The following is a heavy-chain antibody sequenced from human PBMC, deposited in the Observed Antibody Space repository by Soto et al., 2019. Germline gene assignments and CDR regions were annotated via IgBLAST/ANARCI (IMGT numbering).Heavy chain of an antibody. D-gene: IGHD3-22*01. V-gene: IGHV3-23*01. Sequence: WGSLRLSCADSGFTFTIYAMSWVRQAPGKGLEWVSTIGGSGGGTSYADIVRGRFTISRDNSQNTLYLQMNSLRAEDTAVYYCAKDAPGSGWLSDYWGQGTLVTVSS. CDR3: AKDAPGSGWLSDY. CDR2: IGGSGGGT. J-gene: IGHJ4*02. CDR1: GFTFTIYA.